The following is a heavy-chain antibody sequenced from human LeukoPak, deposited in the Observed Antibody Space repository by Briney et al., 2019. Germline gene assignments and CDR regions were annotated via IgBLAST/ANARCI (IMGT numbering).Heavy chain of an antibody. Sequence: SVKVSCKASGGTFSKYSMSWVRQAPGQGLEWMGRIIPIFGTTNYAQKFQGRVTITTDESTSTAYMELSSLRSEDTAVYYCARTDDSSGYYDAFDIWGQGTMVTVSS. J-gene: IGHJ3*02. D-gene: IGHD3-22*01. CDR3: ARTDDSSGYYDAFDI. CDR2: IIPIFGTT. V-gene: IGHV1-69*05. CDR1: GGTFSKYS.